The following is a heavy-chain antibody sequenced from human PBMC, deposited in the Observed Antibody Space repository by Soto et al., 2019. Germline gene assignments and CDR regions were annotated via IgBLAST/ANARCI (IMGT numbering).Heavy chain of an antibody. D-gene: IGHD3-10*01. CDR2: ISGSGGST. J-gene: IGHJ5*02. V-gene: IGHV3-23*01. Sequence: QPGGSLRLSCTASGFTFSRYAMSWVRQAPGKGLEWVSAISGSGGSTYYADSVKGRFTISRDNSKNTLYLQMNSLRAEDTAVYYSALSRITLSWFDPWGQGTLVTVSS. CDR3: ALSRITLSWFDP. CDR1: GFTFSRYA.